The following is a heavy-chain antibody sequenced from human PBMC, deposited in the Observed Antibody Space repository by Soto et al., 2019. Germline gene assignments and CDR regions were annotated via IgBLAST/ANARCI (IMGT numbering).Heavy chain of an antibody. CDR1: GYTFTTYY. V-gene: IGHV1-46*03. CDR3: GRDFCTGGTCYWYGY. D-gene: IGHD2-15*01. CDR2: INPSGGTT. Sequence: ASVKVSCKASGYTFTTYYIHWVRQAPGQGLEWMGTINPSGGTTRYAQKFQGRITMTRGTSTGTVYMELSSLRSEDMAVYYCGRDFCTGGTCYWYGYWGQGTLVTVSS. J-gene: IGHJ4*02.